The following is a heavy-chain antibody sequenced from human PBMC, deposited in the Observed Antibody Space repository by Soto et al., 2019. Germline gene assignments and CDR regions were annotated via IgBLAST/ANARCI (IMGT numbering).Heavy chain of an antibody. CDR1: GFTFSSYG. CDR3: ARGQNKQWLYYYYGMDV. D-gene: IGHD6-19*01. CDR2: IWYDGSNK. V-gene: IGHV3-33*01. J-gene: IGHJ6*02. Sequence: EGSLRLSCAASGFTFSSYGMHWVRQAPGKGLEWVAVIWYDGSNKYYADSVKGRSTISRDNSKNTLYLQMNSLRAEDTAVYYCARGQNKQWLYYYYGMDVWGQGTTVTVSS.